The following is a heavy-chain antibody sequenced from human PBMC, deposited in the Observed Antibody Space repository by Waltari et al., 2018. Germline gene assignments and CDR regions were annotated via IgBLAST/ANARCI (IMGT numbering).Heavy chain of an antibody. Sequence: QVQLQGSGPGLVKPSETLSLTCAVSGYSISSGYYWGWIRQPPGKGLEWIGSIYHSGSTYYNPSLKSRVTISVDTSKNQFSLKLSSVTAADTAVYYCARVDIAVAGTGPGGYYYMDVWGKGTTVTVSS. J-gene: IGHJ6*03. D-gene: IGHD6-19*01. CDR1: GYSISSGYY. CDR2: IYHSGST. CDR3: ARVDIAVAGTGPGGYYYMDV. V-gene: IGHV4-38-2*01.